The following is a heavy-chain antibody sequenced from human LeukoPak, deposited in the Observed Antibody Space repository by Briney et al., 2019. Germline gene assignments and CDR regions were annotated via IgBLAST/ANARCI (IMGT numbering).Heavy chain of an antibody. CDR2: IYPSDSDT. J-gene: IGHJ5*02. CDR1: EYIFTNYG. V-gene: IGHV5-51*01. Sequence: GESLKISCKGSEYIFTNYGIGWVRQLPGKGLEWMGIIYPSDSDTRYSPSFQGQVTISADKSISTAYLQWSSLKASDTAMYYCGRRRYCNSSNRPPPWFDPWGQGTLVTVSS. D-gene: IGHD2/OR15-2a*01. CDR3: GRRRYCNSSNRPPPWFDP.